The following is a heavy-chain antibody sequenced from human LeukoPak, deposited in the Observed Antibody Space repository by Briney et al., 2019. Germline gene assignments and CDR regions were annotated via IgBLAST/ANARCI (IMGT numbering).Heavy chain of an antibody. CDR2: FYHTGAT. D-gene: IGHD2-21*02. J-gene: IGHJ4*02. CDR3: ARVAGGDSSHYSDY. Sequence: SETLSLTCAVSGASISSSDWWSWVRQPPGKGLEWIGEFYHTGATNYNPSLKSRVTISVDKSKNQFSLMLRSVTAADTAVYSCARVAGGDSSHYSDYWGQGALVTISS. CDR1: GASISSSDW. V-gene: IGHV4-4*02.